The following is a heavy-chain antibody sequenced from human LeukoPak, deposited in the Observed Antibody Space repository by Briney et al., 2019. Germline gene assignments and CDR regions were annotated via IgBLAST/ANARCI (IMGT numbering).Heavy chain of an antibody. CDR2: INHSGST. CDR3: ARGRNYDYVWGSYRYGPFDY. V-gene: IGHV4-34*01. Sequence: SETLSLTCAVYGGSFSGYYWSWLRQPPGKGLEWIGEINHSGSTNYNPSLKSRVTISVDTSKNQFSLKLSSVTAADTAVYYCARGRNYDYVWGSYRYGPFDYWGQGTLVTVSS. J-gene: IGHJ4*02. D-gene: IGHD3-16*02. CDR1: GGSFSGYY.